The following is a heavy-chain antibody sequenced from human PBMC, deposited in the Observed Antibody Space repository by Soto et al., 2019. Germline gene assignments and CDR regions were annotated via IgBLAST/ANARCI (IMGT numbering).Heavy chain of an antibody. J-gene: IGHJ4*02. V-gene: IGHV4-31*03. CDR2: IYYSGST. CDR3: ARVDGVPPPSGYYGSKYYFDY. D-gene: IGHD3-10*01. CDR1: GGSISSGGYY. Sequence: SETLSLTCTVSGGSISSGGYYWSWIRQHPGKGLEWIGYIYYSGSTYYNPSLKSRVTISVDTSKNQFSLKLSSVTAADTAVYYCARVDGVPPPSGYYGSKYYFDYWGQGTLVTVSS.